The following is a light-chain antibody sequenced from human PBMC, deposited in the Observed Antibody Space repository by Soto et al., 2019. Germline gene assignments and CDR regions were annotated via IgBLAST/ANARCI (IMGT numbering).Light chain of an antibody. CDR3: QQYSRWPRET. J-gene: IGKJ3*01. Sequence: EIVLTQSPATLSLSPGDRVTLSCRASQSVSNYLSWYQHKPGQAPRLLIYEASKRATGIPARFSGSGSGTDFTLTISSLETEDFAVYFCQQYSRWPRETFGPGTKVDIK. CDR2: EAS. CDR1: QSVSNY. V-gene: IGKV3-11*01.